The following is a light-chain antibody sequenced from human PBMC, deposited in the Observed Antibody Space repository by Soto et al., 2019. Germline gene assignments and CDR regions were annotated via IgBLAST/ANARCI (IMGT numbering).Light chain of an antibody. J-gene: IGLJ1*01. Sequence: QSALTQPASVSGSPGQSITISCTGTSSDVGGYNYVSWYQQLPGKAPKLMIYEVSNRPSGVSNRFSGSKSGNTASLTISGLQAEDEADYYCSSHTSSSTLFVFGTGTKLTVL. CDR3: SSHTSSSTLFV. CDR1: SSDVGGYNY. V-gene: IGLV2-14*01. CDR2: EVS.